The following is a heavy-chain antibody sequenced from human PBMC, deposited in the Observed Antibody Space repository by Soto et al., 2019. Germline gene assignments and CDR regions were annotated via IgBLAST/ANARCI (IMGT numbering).Heavy chain of an antibody. V-gene: IGHV1-18*01. CDR2: ISAYNGNT. CDR1: GYTFTSYG. J-gene: IGHJ3*02. Sequence: ASVKVSCKASGYTFTSYGISWVRQAPGQGLEWMGWISAYNGNTNYAQKRQGRVTMTTDTSTSTAYMELRSLRSDDTAVYYCARDPPGYCSSTSCHNDAFDIWGQGTMVTVSS. CDR3: ARDPPGYCSSTSCHNDAFDI. D-gene: IGHD2-2*01.